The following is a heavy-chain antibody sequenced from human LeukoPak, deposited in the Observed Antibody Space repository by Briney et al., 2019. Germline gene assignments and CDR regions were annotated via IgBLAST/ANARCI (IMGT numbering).Heavy chain of an antibody. CDR1: GFTFSNYG. V-gene: IGHV3-33*08. J-gene: IGHJ4*02. D-gene: IGHD6-13*01. CDR2: IWYDGSNK. Sequence: PGGSLRLSCTASGFTFSNYGMHWVRQAPGKGLERVAVIWYDGSNKYYADSVKGRFTISRDNSKNTLYLQMNSLRAEDTAVYYCARGAEVAAADLDYWGQGTLVTVSS. CDR3: ARGAEVAAADLDY.